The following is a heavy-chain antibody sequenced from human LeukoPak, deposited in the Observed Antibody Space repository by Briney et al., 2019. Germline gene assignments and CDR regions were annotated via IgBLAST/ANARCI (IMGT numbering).Heavy chain of an antibody. CDR1: GFTFSIYW. J-gene: IGHJ4*02. CDR3: ARVGIGTSCFY. CDR2: IKEDGSEK. Sequence: GGSLRLSCAASGFTFSIYWMTWVRQAPGKGLEWVANIKEDGSEKYYVDSVKGRYTISRDNAKNSLYLQMNSLRAEDTAVYYCARVGIGTSCFYWGQGTLVTVSS. V-gene: IGHV3-7*02. D-gene: IGHD2-2*01.